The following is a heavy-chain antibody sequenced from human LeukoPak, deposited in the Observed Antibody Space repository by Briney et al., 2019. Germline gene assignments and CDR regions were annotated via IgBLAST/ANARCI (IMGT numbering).Heavy chain of an antibody. Sequence: SETLSLTCTVSGGSFSSGGYYWSWIRQHPGKGLEWIGYIYYSGSTYYNPSLKSRVTISVDTSKNQFSLKLSSVTAADTAVYYCARLLGGDGYRTNWYFDLWGRGTLVTVSS. V-gene: IGHV4-31*03. J-gene: IGHJ2*01. CDR3: ARLLGGDGYRTNWYFDL. CDR1: GGSFSSGGYY. CDR2: IYYSGST. D-gene: IGHD5-24*01.